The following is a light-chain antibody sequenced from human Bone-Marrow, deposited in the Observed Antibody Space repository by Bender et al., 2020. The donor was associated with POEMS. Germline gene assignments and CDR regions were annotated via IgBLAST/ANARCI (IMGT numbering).Light chain of an antibody. CDR2: EGS. J-gene: IGLJ1*01. CDR1: SSDVASYKF. V-gene: IGLV2-23*03. Sequence: QSALTQPRSVSGSPGESVTISCTGTSSDVASYKFVSWYQQHPGKVPKLMIYEGSKRPSGVSTRFYGSKSGDTASLTISGLQAEDEADYYCCSFGPSGTFGYVFGTGTKVIVL. CDR3: CSFGPSGTFGYV.